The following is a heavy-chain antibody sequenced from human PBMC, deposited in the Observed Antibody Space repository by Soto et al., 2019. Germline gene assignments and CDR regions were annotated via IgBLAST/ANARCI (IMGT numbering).Heavy chain of an antibody. CDR3: ASLHVVPHPALTTFDY. D-gene: IGHD2-21*01. Sequence: PGGSLRLSCAASGFTFSSYAMHWVRQAPGKGLEWVAVISYDGSNKYYADSVKGRFTISRDNSKNTLYLQMNSLRAEDTAVYYCASLHVVPHPALTTFDYWGQGTLVTVSS. V-gene: IGHV3-30-3*01. CDR2: ISYDGSNK. J-gene: IGHJ4*02. CDR1: GFTFSSYA.